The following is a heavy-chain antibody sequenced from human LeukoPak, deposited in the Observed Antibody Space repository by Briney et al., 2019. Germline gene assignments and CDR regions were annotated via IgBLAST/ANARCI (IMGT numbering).Heavy chain of an antibody. CDR1: GGSIGSTSYY. J-gene: IGHJ4*02. CDR2: ISYSGST. CDR3: ARGIAAAATY. Sequence: PSETLSLTCTVSGGSIGSTSYYWGWIREPPGTGLEWIGSISYSGSTYYNPSLKSRVTISVDTSKSQFSLKLTSVTAADTAVYYCARGIAAAATYWGQGTLVTVSS. D-gene: IGHD6-13*01. V-gene: IGHV4-39*01.